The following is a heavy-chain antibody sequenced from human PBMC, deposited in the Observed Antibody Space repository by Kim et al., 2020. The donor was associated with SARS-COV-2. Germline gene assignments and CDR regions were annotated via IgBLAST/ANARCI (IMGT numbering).Heavy chain of an antibody. J-gene: IGHJ3*02. D-gene: IGHD3-16*02. V-gene: IGHV3-30-3*01. CDR3: ARDWGRLGELSSDDAFDI. CDR1: GFTFSSYA. Sequence: GGSLRLSCAASGFTFSSYAMHWVRQAPGKGLEWVAVISYDGSNKYYADSVKGRFTISRDNSKNTLYLQMNSLRAEDTAVYYCARDWGRLGELSSDDAFDICGQGTMVTVSS. CDR2: ISYDGSNK.